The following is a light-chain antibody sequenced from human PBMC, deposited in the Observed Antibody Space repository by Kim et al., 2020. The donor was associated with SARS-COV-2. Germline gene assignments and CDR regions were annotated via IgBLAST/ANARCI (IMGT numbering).Light chain of an antibody. CDR2: DAS. Sequence: LSPGERATPPCRASQSVSTYIAWYQQRPGQAPRLLISDASNRATGIPARFSGSGSGTDFTLTISTLEPEDFAVYYCQQRDNWPPTFGHGTRLEIK. V-gene: IGKV3-11*01. CDR3: QQRDNWPPT. CDR1: QSVSTY. J-gene: IGKJ5*01.